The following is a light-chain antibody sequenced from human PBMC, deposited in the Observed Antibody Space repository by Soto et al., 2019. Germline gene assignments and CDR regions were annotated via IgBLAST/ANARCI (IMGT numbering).Light chain of an antibody. V-gene: IGKV3-11*01. Sequence: EIVLTQSPATLSLSPGERATLSCRASQSVSSYLAWYQQKPGQAPRLLIYGASNRATDIPARFSGSGSGTDFTLTISSLESEDFAVYYYQQRGNWPRTFGQGTKLEIK. CDR1: QSVSSY. J-gene: IGKJ2*01. CDR2: GAS. CDR3: QQRGNWPRT.